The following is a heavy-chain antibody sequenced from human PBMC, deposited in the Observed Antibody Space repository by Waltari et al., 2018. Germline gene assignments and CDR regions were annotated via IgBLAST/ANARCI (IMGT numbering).Heavy chain of an antibody. CDR2: INHSGST. CDR1: GGSFSGYY. Sequence: QVQLQQWGAGLLKPSETLSLTCAVYGGSFSGYYWRWIRQPPGKELEWIGEINHSGSTNYNPSLKSRVTISVDTSKNQFSLKLSSVTAADTAVYYCARGGASYYDILTGYYTRGNWFDPWGQGTLVTVSS. CDR3: ARGGASYYDILTGYYTRGNWFDP. V-gene: IGHV4-34*01. D-gene: IGHD3-9*01. J-gene: IGHJ5*02.